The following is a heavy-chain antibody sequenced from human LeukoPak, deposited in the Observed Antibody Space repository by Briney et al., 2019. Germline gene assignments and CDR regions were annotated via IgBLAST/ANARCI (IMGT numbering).Heavy chain of an antibody. CDR3: ARGVARTYYSDTSGYAAADY. CDR2: INHGGST. J-gene: IGHJ4*02. D-gene: IGHD3-22*01. CDR1: GESFSGYY. V-gene: IGHV4-34*01. Sequence: SETLSLTCAHYGESFSGYYWSWIRQPPGKGLEWIGEINHGGSTNYNPSLKSRVTISVDTSKNQFSLKLSSVTAADTAVYYCARGVARTYYSDTSGYAAADYWGQGTLVTVSS.